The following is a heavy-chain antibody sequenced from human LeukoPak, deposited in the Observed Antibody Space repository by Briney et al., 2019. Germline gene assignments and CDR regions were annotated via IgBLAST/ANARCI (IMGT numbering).Heavy chain of an antibody. Sequence: GGSLRLSCAASGFIFRSYAMSWVRQAPGKGLEWVSAISGSGGSTYYADSVKGRFTISRDNSRNTLYLQMNSLRAEDTAVYYCAKAVRGDRGDYWGQGTLVTVSS. D-gene: IGHD3-10*01. CDR1: GFIFRSYA. J-gene: IGHJ4*02. CDR2: ISGSGGST. V-gene: IGHV3-23*01. CDR3: AKAVRGDRGDY.